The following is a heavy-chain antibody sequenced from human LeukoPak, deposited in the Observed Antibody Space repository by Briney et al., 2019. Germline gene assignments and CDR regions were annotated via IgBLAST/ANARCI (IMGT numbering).Heavy chain of an antibody. CDR3: ARDLFGVVNTLDY. D-gene: IGHD3-3*01. CDR2: IGSTGDYI. CDR1: GFIFSTYS. J-gene: IGHJ4*02. Sequence: GGSLRLSCAPSGFIFSTYSMNWVRQAPGKGLEWVSYIGSTGDYIFYADSVKGRFTISRDNAKNSLYLQMNSLRAEDTAVYYCARDLFGVVNTLDYWGQGTLVTVSS. V-gene: IGHV3-21*01.